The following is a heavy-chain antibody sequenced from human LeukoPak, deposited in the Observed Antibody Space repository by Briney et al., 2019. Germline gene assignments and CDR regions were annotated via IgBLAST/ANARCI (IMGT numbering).Heavy chain of an antibody. CDR2: MIPIFGTA. V-gene: IGHV1-69*05. CDR1: GYTFTSYG. J-gene: IGHJ4*02. D-gene: IGHD3-9*01. Sequence: GASVKVSCKASGYTFTSYGITWVRQAPGQGLEWMGGMIPIFGTAIYAEKFQGRVTITTDESTSTAYMELSSLRSEDTAVYYCASLLVQLKNYAILTATGYFDYWGQGTLVTVSS. CDR3: ASLLVQLKNYAILTATGYFDY.